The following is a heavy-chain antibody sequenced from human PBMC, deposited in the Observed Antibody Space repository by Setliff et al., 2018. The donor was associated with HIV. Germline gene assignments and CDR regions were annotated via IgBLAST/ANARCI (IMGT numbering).Heavy chain of an antibody. CDR1: GGSIRSSNW. Sequence: SETLSLTCVVSGGSIRSSNWWSWVRQPPGKGLEWIGEIHHSGSTNYNLSLKSRVTVSVDKSKNQFSLNLSSVTAADTAMYYCARDLKSGSYSPGAFDIWGQGTMVTVSS. CDR3: ARDLKSGSYSPGAFDI. V-gene: IGHV4-4*02. CDR2: IHHSGST. J-gene: IGHJ3*02. D-gene: IGHD1-26*01.